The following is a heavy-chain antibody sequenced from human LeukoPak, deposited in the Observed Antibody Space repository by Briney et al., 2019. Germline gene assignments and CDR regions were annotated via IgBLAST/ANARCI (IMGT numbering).Heavy chain of an antibody. J-gene: IGHJ4*02. CDR3: ASGYYEIDY. V-gene: IGHV4-59*11. Sequence: SETLSLTCTVSGGSISSHYWSWIRQPPGKGLEWIGYIYYSGSTNYNPSLKSRVTISVDTPKNQFSLKLSSVTAADTAVYYCASGYYEIDYWGQGTLVTVSS. CDR2: IYYSGST. D-gene: IGHD3-3*01. CDR1: GGSISSHY.